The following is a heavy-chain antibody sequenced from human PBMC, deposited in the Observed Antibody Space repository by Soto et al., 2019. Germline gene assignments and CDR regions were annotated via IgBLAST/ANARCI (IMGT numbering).Heavy chain of an antibody. CDR3: ARADRTLVTSYGLDV. CDR2: VNHSGTT. CDR1: GGSFSGFY. D-gene: IGHD2-21*02. V-gene: IGHV4-34*01. J-gene: IGHJ6*02. Sequence: SETLSLTCAVSGGSFSGFYWTWIRQPPGEGLEWIGEVNHSGTTNFNPSLRSRLTISLDSSKKHFSLKLTSMTAADAAVYYCARADRTLVTSYGLDVWGQGTTVTVSS.